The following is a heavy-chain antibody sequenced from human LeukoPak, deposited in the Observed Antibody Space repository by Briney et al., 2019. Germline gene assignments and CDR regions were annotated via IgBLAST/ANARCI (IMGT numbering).Heavy chain of an antibody. J-gene: IGHJ4*02. V-gene: IGHV3-23*01. D-gene: IGHD3-16*01. Sequence: GGSLRLSCAASGFTFSSYAMSWVRQAPGKGLEWVSAISGSGDSTYYADSVKGRFTISRDNSKNTLYLQMNSLRAEDTAVYYCAKDLAVLTVAFDYWGQGTLVTVSS. CDR3: AKDLAVLTVAFDY. CDR2: ISGSGDST. CDR1: GFTFSSYA.